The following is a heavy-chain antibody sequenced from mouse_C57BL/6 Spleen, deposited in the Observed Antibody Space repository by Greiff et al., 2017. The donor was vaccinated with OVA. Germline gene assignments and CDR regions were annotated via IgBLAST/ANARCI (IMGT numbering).Heavy chain of an antibody. D-gene: IGHD1-2*01. V-gene: IGHV1-19*01. Sequence: VQLQQSGPVLVKPGASVKMSCKASGYTFTDYYMNWVKQSHGKSLEWIGVINPYNGGTSYNQKFKGKATLTVDKSSSTAYMELNSLTSEDSAVYYCARYGTTARATVYFDYWGQGTTLTVSS. CDR1: GYTFTDYY. CDR3: ARYGTTARATVYFDY. CDR2: INPYNGGT. J-gene: IGHJ2*01.